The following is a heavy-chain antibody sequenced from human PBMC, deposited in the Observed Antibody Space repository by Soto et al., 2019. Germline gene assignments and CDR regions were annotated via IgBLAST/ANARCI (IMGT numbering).Heavy chain of an antibody. CDR3: ARGISGYDSSGYYHSGRPFDY. Sequence: PSETLSLTCTVSGGSISSYYWSWIRQPPGKGLEWIGYIYYSGSTNYNPSLKSRVTISGDTSKNQFSLKLSSVTAADTAVYYCARGISGYDSSGYYHSGRPFDYWGQGTLVTVSS. CDR1: GGSISSYY. CDR2: IYYSGST. V-gene: IGHV4-59*01. D-gene: IGHD3-22*01. J-gene: IGHJ4*02.